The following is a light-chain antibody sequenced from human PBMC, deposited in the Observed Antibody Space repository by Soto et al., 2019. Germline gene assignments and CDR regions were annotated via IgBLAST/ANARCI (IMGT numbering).Light chain of an antibody. Sequence: EIVMTQSPVTLSVSPGGRATRSCRASQNISRSLAWYQQKPGQGPSLLIYGTSTRAGGVPARFSGGGSGTDFTLTISRLEPEDFAVFYCHQYGSSPQTFGQGTKLDIK. CDR2: GTS. CDR3: HQYGSSPQT. V-gene: IGKV3-20*01. J-gene: IGKJ1*01. CDR1: QNISRS.